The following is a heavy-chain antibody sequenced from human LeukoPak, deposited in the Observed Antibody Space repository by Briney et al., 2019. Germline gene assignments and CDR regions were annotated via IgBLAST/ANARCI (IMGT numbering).Heavy chain of an antibody. CDR1: GFTFDDYA. V-gene: IGHV3-9*01. CDR3: ARDGEWELLLFDY. Sequence: PGGSLRLSCAASGFTFDDYAMHWVRQAPGKGLEWVSGISWNSGSIGYADSVKGRFTISRDNAKNSPYLQMNSLRAEDTAVYYCARDGEWELLLFDYWGQGTLVTVSS. D-gene: IGHD1-26*01. J-gene: IGHJ4*02. CDR2: ISWNSGSI.